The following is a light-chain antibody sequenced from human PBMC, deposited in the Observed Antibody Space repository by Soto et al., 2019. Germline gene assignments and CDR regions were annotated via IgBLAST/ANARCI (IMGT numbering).Light chain of an antibody. J-gene: IGKJ2*01. CDR2: GAS. CDR3: QQYGSSPHT. CDR1: QSVSSSY. Sequence: EIVLTQSPGTLSLSPGERATLSCRASQSVSSSYLAWYQHKPGQAPRLLIYGASSRATGIPDRFSGSGSGTDFTLTISRLETEDFAVYYCQQYGSSPHTFSQGTKLEIK. V-gene: IGKV3-20*01.